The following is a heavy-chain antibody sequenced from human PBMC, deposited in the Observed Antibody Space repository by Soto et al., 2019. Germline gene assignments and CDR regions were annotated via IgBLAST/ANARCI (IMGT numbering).Heavy chain of an antibody. CDR3: ARQGYCSSTACYTVDY. V-gene: IGHV5-51*01. J-gene: IGHJ4*02. CDR2: IYPGDSHT. Sequence: GASVKICFKGSGYSFTSYWIGWVRQMPWKGLEWMGIIYPGDSHTRYSPSFQGQVTISADKSISTAYLQWSSLKASDTAMYYCARQGYCSSTACYTVDYWGQGTLVTVSS. D-gene: IGHD2-2*02. CDR1: GYSFTSYW.